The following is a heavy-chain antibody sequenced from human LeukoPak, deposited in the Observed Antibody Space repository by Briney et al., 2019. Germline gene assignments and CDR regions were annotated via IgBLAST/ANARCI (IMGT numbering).Heavy chain of an antibody. D-gene: IGHD3-10*01. CDR2: IYYSGST. J-gene: IGHJ4*02. V-gene: IGHV4-39*07. CDR3: ARDPGGTLLWFGEFNFDY. Sequence: SETLSLTCTVSGGPISSSSYYWGWIRQPPGKGLEWIGSIYYSGSTYYNPSLKSRVTISVDTSKNQFSLKLSSVTAADTAVYYCARDPGGTLLWFGEFNFDYWGQGTLVTVSS. CDR1: GGPISSSSYY.